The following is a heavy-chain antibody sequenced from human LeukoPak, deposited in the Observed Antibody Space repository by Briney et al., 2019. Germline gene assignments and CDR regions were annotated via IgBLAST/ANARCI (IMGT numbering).Heavy chain of an antibody. V-gene: IGHV3-30-3*02. J-gene: IGHJ4*02. CDR2: ISYDGSNK. CDR3: AGPYGSGSGPLDY. D-gene: IGHD3-10*01. CDR1: GFTFSSYA. Sequence: PGGSLRLSCAASGFTFSSYAMHWVRQAPGKGLEWVAVISYDGSNKYYADSVKGRFTISRDNSKNTLYLQMNSLRAEDTAVYYCAGPYGSGSGPLDYWGQGTLVTVSS.